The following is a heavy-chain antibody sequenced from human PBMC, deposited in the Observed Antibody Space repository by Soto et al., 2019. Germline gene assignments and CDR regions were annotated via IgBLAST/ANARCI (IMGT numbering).Heavy chain of an antibody. Sequence: QVQLQESGPGLVKPSQTLSLTCTVSGDSINSGDYNWNWIRQHPGKGLEWIGYIYLSGTIHYNPSLQSRVSISVDTSKNQFSLELRSLTAADTAVYYCATGDYWGQGNLVTVSS. CDR3: ATGDY. CDR1: GDSINSGDYN. CDR2: IYLSGTI. V-gene: IGHV4-31*03. J-gene: IGHJ4*02.